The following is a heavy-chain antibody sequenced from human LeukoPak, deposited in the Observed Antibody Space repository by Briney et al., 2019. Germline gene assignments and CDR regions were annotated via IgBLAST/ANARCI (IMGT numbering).Heavy chain of an antibody. J-gene: IGHJ4*02. CDR2: INTNTGNP. V-gene: IGHV7-4-1*02. Sequence: ASVKVSCKASGYTFTSYAMNWVRQAPGQGLEWMGWINTNTGNPTYAQGFTGRFVFSLDTSVSTAYLQISSLKAEDTAVYYCAREERITMVRGVIDFDYWGQGTLVTVSS. D-gene: IGHD3-10*01. CDR1: GYTFTSYA. CDR3: AREERITMVRGVIDFDY.